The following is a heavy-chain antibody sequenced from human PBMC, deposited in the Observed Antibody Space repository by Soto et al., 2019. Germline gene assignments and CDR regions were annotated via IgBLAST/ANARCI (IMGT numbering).Heavy chain of an antibody. CDR2: IDWDDDE. J-gene: IGHJ6*02. V-gene: IGHV2-70*01. Sequence: VSGPTPVNPTQTLTLTCTFSWFSLSTSGMCVSWIRQPPGKALEWLALIDWDDDEYYSTSLKTRLTISKDTSKNQVVLTMTNMDPVDTATYYCARSPGYSSSPNYYGMDVWGQGTTVTVSS. D-gene: IGHD6-13*01. CDR3: ARSPGYSSSPNYYGMDV. CDR1: WFSLSTSGMC.